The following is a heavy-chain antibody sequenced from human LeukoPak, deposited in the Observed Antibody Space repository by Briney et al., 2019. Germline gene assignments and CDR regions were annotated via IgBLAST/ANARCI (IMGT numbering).Heavy chain of an antibody. CDR2: ISYDGSNK. Sequence: GGSLRLSCAASGFTFSSYGMHWVRQAPGKGLEWVAVISYDGSNKYYADSVKGRFTISRDNSKNTLYLQMNSLRAEDTAVYYCAREQGDIVVVTAMALDYWGQGTLVTVSS. CDR1: GFTFSSYG. CDR3: AREQGDIVVVTAMALDY. D-gene: IGHD2-21*02. J-gene: IGHJ4*02. V-gene: IGHV3-30*19.